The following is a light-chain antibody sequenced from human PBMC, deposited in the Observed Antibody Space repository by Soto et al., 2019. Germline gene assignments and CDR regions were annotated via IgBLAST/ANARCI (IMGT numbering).Light chain of an antibody. CDR3: CSYAGSYSWV. Sequence: QSALTQPASVSGSPGQSITISCTGASSDVGGYNYVSWYQQHPGKAPKLMIYDVTERPSGVPDRFSGSKSGNTASLTISGLQADDEADYYCCSYAGSYSWVFGGGTKLTVL. J-gene: IGLJ3*02. CDR2: DVT. CDR1: SSDVGGYNY. V-gene: IGLV2-11*01.